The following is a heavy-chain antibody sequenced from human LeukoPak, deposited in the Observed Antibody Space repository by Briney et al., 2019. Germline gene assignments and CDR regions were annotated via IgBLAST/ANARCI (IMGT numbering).Heavy chain of an antibody. CDR3: ARIEVVPAANWFDP. V-gene: IGHV4-59*01. CDR1: GGSISSYY. D-gene: IGHD2-2*01. CDR2: IYYSGST. Sequence: SETLSLTCTVSGGSISSYYWSWIRQPPGKGLEWIGYIYYSGSTNYNPSLKSRVTISVDTSKNPFSLKLSSVTAADTAVYYCARIEVVPAANWFDPWGQGTLVTVSS. J-gene: IGHJ5*02.